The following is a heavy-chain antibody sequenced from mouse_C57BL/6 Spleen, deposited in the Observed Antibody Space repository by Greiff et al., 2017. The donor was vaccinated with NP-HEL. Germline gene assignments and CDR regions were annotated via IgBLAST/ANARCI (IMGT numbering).Heavy chain of an antibody. CDR2: IYPGSGST. Sequence: VQLQQPGAELVKPGASVKMSCKASGYTFTSYWLTWVKQRPGQGLEWIGDIYPGSGSTNYNEKFKSKATLTVDTSSSTAYMQLSSLTSEDSAVYYCARVMITTRYFDYWGQGTTLTVSS. J-gene: IGHJ2*01. CDR3: ARVMITTRYFDY. V-gene: IGHV1-55*01. CDR1: GYTFTSYW. D-gene: IGHD2-4*01.